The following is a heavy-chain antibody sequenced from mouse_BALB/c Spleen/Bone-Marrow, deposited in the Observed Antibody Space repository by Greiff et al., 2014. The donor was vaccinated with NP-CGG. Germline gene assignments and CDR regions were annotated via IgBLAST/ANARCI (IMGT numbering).Heavy chain of an antibody. CDR1: GFNIKDTY. D-gene: IGHD1-1*01. CDR2: IDPANGNT. Sequence: EVQLQQSGAELVKPGASVKLPCTASGFNIKDTYMYWVKQRPEQGLEWIGRIDPANGNTKYDPKFQDKATITADTSSNTAYLQLSSLTSEDTAVYYCARYYYGSSLFAYWGQGTLVTVSA. J-gene: IGHJ3*01. V-gene: IGHV14-3*02. CDR3: ARYYYGSSLFAY.